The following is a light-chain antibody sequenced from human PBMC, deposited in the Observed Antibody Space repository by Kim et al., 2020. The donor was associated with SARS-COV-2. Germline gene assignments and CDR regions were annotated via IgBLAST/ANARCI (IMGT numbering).Light chain of an antibody. CDR3: QQYAGSPLT. J-gene: IGKJ4*01. V-gene: IGKV3-20*01. CDR1: LSVSSSY. CDR2: GAS. Sequence: EIVLTQSPGTLSLSPGERATLSCRASLSVSSSYLAWYQQKPGQAPRLLIYGASSRATGIPDRFSGSGSGTDFTLTISRLEPEDFAVYYCQQYAGSPLTFGGGTKVDIK.